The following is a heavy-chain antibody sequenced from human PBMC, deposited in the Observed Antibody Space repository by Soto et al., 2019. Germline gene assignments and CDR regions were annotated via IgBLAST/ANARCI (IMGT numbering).Heavy chain of an antibody. CDR1: GFTCTNSA. CDR2: IVVGSGNT. CDR3: AADPGYSYAYSGRVH. J-gene: IGHJ4*02. D-gene: IGHD5-18*01. V-gene: IGHV1-58*01. Sequence: VAEVNVCSKASGFTCTNSAVEWMRQSRVQRLEWIGWIVVGSGNTNYAQKLQERVTITRNMSTSTAYMELSSLRSEDTDVYYCAADPGYSYAYSGRVHWGQGTLVTVSS.